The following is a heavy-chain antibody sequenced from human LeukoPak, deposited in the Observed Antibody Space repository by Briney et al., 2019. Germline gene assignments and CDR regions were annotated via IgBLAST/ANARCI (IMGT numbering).Heavy chain of an antibody. D-gene: IGHD3-16*01. V-gene: IGHV3-23*01. Sequence: GGSLRLSCAASEFTFGSFAMSWVRQAPGKGLEWVSYIRGSGAVTHYADSVKGRFTVSRDNPKSTLYLQMNSLGAEDTAVYYCAKCAQSYGNDAFDIWGQGTMVTVSS. J-gene: IGHJ3*02. CDR2: IRGSGAVT. CDR1: EFTFGSFA. CDR3: AKCAQSYGNDAFDI.